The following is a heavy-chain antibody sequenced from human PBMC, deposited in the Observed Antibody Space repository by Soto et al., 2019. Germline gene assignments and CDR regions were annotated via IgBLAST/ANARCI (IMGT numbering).Heavy chain of an antibody. V-gene: IGHV3-30-3*01. D-gene: IGHD2-21*01. Sequence: QVQLVESGGGVVQPGRSLRLSCAASGFTFRSYTMYWVRQAPGKGLEWVAIISYDGINKYYADSVKGRFTIARDNSENTLYLQMNSLRADDTAVYYCPSLLFNSWGQGTLVTVSS. CDR3: PSLLFNS. J-gene: IGHJ5*02. CDR1: GFTFRSYT. CDR2: ISYDGINK.